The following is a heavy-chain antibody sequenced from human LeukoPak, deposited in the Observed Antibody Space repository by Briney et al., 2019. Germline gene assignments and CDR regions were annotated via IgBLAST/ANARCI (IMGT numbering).Heavy chain of an antibody. CDR3: ARQIASAGTAGFDF. V-gene: IGHV4-4*07. J-gene: IGHJ4*02. CDR2: IYSTGST. D-gene: IGHD6-13*01. Sequence: SETLSLTCTVSGGSISSYWSRIRQPAGKGLGWIGRIYSTGSTNYNPSLKSRVTMSVDTSKNQFSLRLRSVTAADTAVYYCARQIASAGTAGFDFWGQGALVTVSS. CDR1: GGSISSY.